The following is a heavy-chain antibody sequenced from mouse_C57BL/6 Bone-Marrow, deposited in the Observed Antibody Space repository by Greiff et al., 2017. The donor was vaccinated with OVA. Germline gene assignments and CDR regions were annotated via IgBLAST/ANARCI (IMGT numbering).Heavy chain of an antibody. V-gene: IGHV1-50*01. CDR3: ARWDGTEFAY. CDR1: GYTFTSYW. J-gene: IGHJ3*01. Sequence: QLQLQQSGAELVKPGASVKLSCKASGYTFTSYWMQWVKQRPGQGLEWIGEIDPSDSYTNYNQKFKGKATLTVDTSSSTAYMQLSSLTSEDSAVYYCARWDGTEFAYWGQGTLVTVSA. CDR2: IDPSDSYT. D-gene: IGHD4-1*01.